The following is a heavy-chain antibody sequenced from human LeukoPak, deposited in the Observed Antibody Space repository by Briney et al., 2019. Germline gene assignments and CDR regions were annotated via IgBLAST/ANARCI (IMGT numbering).Heavy chain of an antibody. J-gene: IGHJ3*02. CDR3: ARYLIGRYDYIWGSSRHHAFDI. Sequence: GGSLTLSCAASGFTVSSNYMSWVRQAPGKGLEWVAVIYCCGSTYYTVSVKGRFTISRDNSKNTLYLQINSLRAEDTAVYYCARYLIGRYDYIWGSSRHHAFDIWGQGTMVTVSS. D-gene: IGHD3-16*01. V-gene: IGHV3-53*01. CDR2: IYCCGST. CDR1: GFTVSSNY.